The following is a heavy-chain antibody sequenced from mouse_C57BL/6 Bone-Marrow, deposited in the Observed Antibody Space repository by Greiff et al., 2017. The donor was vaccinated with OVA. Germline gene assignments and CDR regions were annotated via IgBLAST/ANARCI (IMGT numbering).Heavy chain of an antibody. Sequence: QVQLQQPGAELVKPGASVKMSCKASGYTFTSYWITWVKQRPGQGLEWIGDIYPGSGSTNYNEKFKSKATLTVDTSSSTAYMQLSSLTSEDSAVYYCASGYDGYYDGYFDVWGTGTTVTVSS. V-gene: IGHV1-55*01. CDR2: IYPGSGST. J-gene: IGHJ1*03. CDR3: ASGYDGYYDGYFDV. CDR1: GYTFTSYW. D-gene: IGHD2-3*01.